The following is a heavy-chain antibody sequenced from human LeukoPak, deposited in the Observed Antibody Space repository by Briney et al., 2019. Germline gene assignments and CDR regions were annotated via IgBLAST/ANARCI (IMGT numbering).Heavy chain of an antibody. CDR1: GFAFSSYP. CDR3: TTDSPVSASPYAFDI. Sequence: PGGSLRLSCAGSGFAFSSYPMSWVRQAPGKGLEWVGRIKSKTDGGTTDYAAPVKGRFTISRDDSKNTLYLQMNSLKTEDTAVYYCTTDSPVSASPYAFDIWGQGTMVTVSS. CDR2: IKSKTDGGTT. D-gene: IGHD3-10*01. V-gene: IGHV3-15*01. J-gene: IGHJ3*02.